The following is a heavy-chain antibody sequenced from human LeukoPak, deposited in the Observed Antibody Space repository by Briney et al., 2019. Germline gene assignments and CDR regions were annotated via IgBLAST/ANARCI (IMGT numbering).Heavy chain of an antibody. V-gene: IGHV3-23*01. CDR2: ISGSGGST. CDR3: AKVVWTQLPFSYAFDI. Sequence: GGSLRLSCAASGFTFSSYAMSWVRQAPGKGLEWVSAISGSGGSTYYADSVKGRFTISRDHSKNTLYLQMNSLRAEDTAVYYCAKVVWTQLPFSYAFDIWGQGTMVTVSS. D-gene: IGHD2-2*01. J-gene: IGHJ3*02. CDR1: GFTFSSYA.